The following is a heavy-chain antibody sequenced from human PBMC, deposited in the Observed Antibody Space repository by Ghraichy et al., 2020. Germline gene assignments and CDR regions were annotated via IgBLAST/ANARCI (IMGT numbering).Heavy chain of an antibody. CDR1: GYTFTGYY. V-gene: IGHV1-2*04. CDR2: INPNSGGT. Sequence: ASVKVSCKASGYTFTGYYMHWVRQAPGQGLEWMGWINPNSGGTNYAQKFQGWVTMTRDTSISTAYMELSRLRSDDTAVYYCATSYYYDSSGYYSGADYYYMDVWGKGTTVIVSS. CDR3: ATSYYYDSSGYYSGADYYYMDV. J-gene: IGHJ6*03. D-gene: IGHD3-22*01.